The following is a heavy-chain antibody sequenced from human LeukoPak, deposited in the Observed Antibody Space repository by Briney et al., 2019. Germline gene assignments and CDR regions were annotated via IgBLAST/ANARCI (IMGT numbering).Heavy chain of an antibody. CDR1: GGSTSSYY. Sequence: SETLSLTCTVSGGSTSSYYWSWIRQPPGKGLEWIGYIYYSGSTNYNPSLKSRVTISVDTSKNQFSLKLSSVTAADTAVYYCARESHGMDVWGQGTTVTVSS. J-gene: IGHJ6*02. CDR2: IYYSGST. V-gene: IGHV4-59*01. CDR3: ARESHGMDV.